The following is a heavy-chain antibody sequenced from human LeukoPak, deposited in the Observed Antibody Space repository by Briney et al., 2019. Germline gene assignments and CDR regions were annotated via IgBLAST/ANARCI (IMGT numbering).Heavy chain of an antibody. J-gene: IGHJ6*02. V-gene: IGHV3-30*18. Sequence: PGRSLGLSCAASGFTFSSFGVHWVRQAPGKGLEWVAVISYDGNNKDYADSVKGRVTISRDNSRNTLSLQMNSLRAEDTAVYYCVKDRRYCSGGSCYGMDVWGQGTTVTVSS. CDR2: ISYDGNNK. CDR1: GFTFSSFG. CDR3: VKDRRYCSGGSCYGMDV. D-gene: IGHD2-15*01.